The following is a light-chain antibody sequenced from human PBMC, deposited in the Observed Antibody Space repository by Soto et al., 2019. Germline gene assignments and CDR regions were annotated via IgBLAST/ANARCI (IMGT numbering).Light chain of an antibody. CDR1: QRVSSSY. CDR2: NTS. CDR3: QQYGSSLLT. V-gene: IGKV3-20*01. J-gene: IGKJ4*01. Sequence: IVLTQSQGTLSLSPGERATLSCRASQRVSSSYLAWYQQKPGQAPRLLIYNTSSRATAIPDRFSGSGSGTDFHLTISRLELEDFAVYYCQQYGSSLLTFGGGTKVEIK.